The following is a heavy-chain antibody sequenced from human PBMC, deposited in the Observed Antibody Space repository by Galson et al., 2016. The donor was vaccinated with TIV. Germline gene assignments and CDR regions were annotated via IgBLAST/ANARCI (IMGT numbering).Heavy chain of an antibody. CDR2: VSHRGRT. J-gene: IGHJ4*02. Sequence: SETLSLTCALSGESLSGYHWTWIRQAPGKGLEWIGGVSHRGRTNYNPSLESRVTISLVTSKNEFALKLTSVTAADTAVYYCARGGPNIVIVPAAGYFDSWGQGALVTVSS. CDR3: ARGGPNIVIVPAAGYFDS. V-gene: IGHV4-34*01. CDR1: GESLSGYH. D-gene: IGHD2-2*01.